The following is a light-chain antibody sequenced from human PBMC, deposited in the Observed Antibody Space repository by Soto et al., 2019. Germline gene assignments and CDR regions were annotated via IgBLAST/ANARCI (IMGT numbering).Light chain of an antibody. J-gene: IGKJ5*01. Sequence: EILMTQSPATLSLSPGEAATLSCRAIQSVSTKLAWYQQKPGQAPRLLIXGASNRATGVPARFSGSGSGTDFTLTVSSLEPEDFALYYCQQRSNWPPEITFGQGTRLEIK. CDR2: GAS. V-gene: IGKV3-11*01. CDR1: QSVSTK. CDR3: QQRSNWPPEIT.